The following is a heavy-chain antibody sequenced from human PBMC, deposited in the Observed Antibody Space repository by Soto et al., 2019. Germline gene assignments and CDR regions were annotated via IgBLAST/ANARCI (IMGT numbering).Heavy chain of an antibody. CDR1: GGSISSGDYY. Sequence: PSETLSLTCTVSGGSISSGDYYWSWIRQPPGKGLEWIGYIYYSGSTYYNPSLKSRVTISVDTSKNQFSLKLTSVTAADTAVYYCARDQNVGYFPRPLQHWGRDTLVTVSS. V-gene: IGHV4-30-4*01. D-gene: IGHD2-21*01. CDR3: ARDQNVGYFPRPLQH. CDR2: IYYSGST. J-gene: IGHJ1*01.